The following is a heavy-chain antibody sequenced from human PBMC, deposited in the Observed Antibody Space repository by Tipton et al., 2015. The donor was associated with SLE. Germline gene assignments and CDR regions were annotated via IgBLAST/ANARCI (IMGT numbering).Heavy chain of an antibody. V-gene: IGHV3-9*01. J-gene: IGHJ4*02. Sequence: SLRLSCAASGFTVSSNYMSWVRQAPGKGLEWVSGISWNSGSIGYADSVKGRFTISRDNAKNSLYLQMNSLRAEDTALYYCAKDMTYYYDSSAPDSWGQGTLVTVSS. D-gene: IGHD3-22*01. CDR1: GFTVSSNY. CDR3: AKDMTYYYDSSAPDS. CDR2: ISWNSGSI.